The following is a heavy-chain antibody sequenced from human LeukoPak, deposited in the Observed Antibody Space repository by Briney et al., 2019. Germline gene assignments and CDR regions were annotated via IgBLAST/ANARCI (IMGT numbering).Heavy chain of an antibody. CDR3: ARSTRGSSGFDY. J-gene: IGHJ4*02. CDR1: GFTVSSNY. V-gene: IGHV3-66*01. D-gene: IGHD3-10*01. Sequence: QPGGSLRLSCAASGFTVSSNYMSWVRQAPGKGLEWVSVIYSGGSTYYADSVKGRFNISRDNSKNTLYLQMNSLRAEDTAVYYCARSTRGSSGFDYWGQGTLVTVSS. CDR2: IYSGGST.